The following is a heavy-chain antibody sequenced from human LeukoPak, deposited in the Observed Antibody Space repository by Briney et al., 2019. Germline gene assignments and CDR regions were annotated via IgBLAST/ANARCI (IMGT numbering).Heavy chain of an antibody. CDR1: GYTFTGYY. CDR2: INPNSGGT. CDR3: AREAGPIAVAGDY. Sequence: ASVRVSCKASGYTFTGYYMHWVRQAPGQGLEWMGWINPNSGGTNYAQKFQGRVTMTRDTSISTAYMELSRLRSDDTAVYYCAREAGPIAVAGDYWGQGTLVTVSS. V-gene: IGHV1-2*02. J-gene: IGHJ4*02. D-gene: IGHD6-19*01.